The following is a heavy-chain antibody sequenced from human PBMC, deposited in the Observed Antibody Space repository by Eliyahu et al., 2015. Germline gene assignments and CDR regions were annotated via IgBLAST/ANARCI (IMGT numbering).Heavy chain of an antibody. V-gene: IGHV4-34*01. D-gene: IGHD3-10*01. CDR3: ARVPYRMPYYYGSGSLYGGTKNNWFDP. CDR1: GGSFSGYY. Sequence: QVQLQQWGAGLLKPSETLSLTCAVYGGSFSGYYWXWIRQPPGKGLEWIGEINHSGSTNYNPSLKSRVTISVDTSKNQFSLKLSSVTAADTAVYYCARVPYRMPYYYGSGSLYGGTKNNWFDPWGQGTLVTVSS. J-gene: IGHJ5*02. CDR2: INHSGST.